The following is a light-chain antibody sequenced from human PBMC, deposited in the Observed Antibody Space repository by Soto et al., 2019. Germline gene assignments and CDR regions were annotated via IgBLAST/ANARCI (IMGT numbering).Light chain of an antibody. CDR2: KAS. V-gene: IGKV1-5*03. CDR3: QQYNSYRWT. J-gene: IGKJ1*01. CDR1: QSISTY. Sequence: DIQMTQSRSTLSASVGDRVTITCRASQSISTYLAWYQQKPGKAPKLLIYKASSLESGVPSRFSGSGSGTEFTLTISRLQPDDFPTYYCQQYNSYRWTFGLGTKVDIK.